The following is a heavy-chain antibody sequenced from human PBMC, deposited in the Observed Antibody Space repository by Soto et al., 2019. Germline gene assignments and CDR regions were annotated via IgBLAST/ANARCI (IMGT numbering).Heavy chain of an antibody. CDR3: ANEIIVIPGAKGLDY. D-gene: IGHD2-2*01. CDR2: IIPIFGTA. CDR1: GGTFSSYA. V-gene: IGHV1-69*13. J-gene: IGHJ4*02. Sequence: SVKVSCKASGGTFSSYAISWVRQAPGQGLEKIGGIIPIFGTANYAQKFQGRVTITADESTSTAYMELSSLRSEDTAVYYYANEIIVIPGAKGLDYWREGALVTVAS.